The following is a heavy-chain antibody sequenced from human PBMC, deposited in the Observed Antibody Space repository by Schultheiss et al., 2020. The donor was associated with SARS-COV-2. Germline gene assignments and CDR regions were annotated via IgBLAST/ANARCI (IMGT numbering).Heavy chain of an antibody. V-gene: IGHV3-30*07. CDR2: IWYDGSNK. Sequence: GGSLRLSCAVSGFTFSSYAMHWVRQAPGKGLEWVAVIWYDGSNKYYADSVKGRFTISRDNSKNTLYLQMNSLRAEDTAVYYCARANARSGMDVWGQGTMVTVSS. CDR3: ARANARSGMDV. J-gene: IGHJ6*02. D-gene: IGHD2-2*01. CDR1: GFTFSSYA.